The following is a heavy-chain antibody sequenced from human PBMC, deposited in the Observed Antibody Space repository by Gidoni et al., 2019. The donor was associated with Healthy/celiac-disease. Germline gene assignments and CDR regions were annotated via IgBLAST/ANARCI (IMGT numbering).Heavy chain of an antibody. CDR1: GGTFSSYA. Sequence: QVQLVQSGAEVKKPGSSVKVSCKASGGTFSSYAISWVRQAPGQGLEWMGGIIPIFGTANYAQKFQGRVTITADESTSTAYMELSSLRSEDTAVYYCARERRGGYYYDSSGWFDPWGQGTLVTVSS. D-gene: IGHD3-22*01. V-gene: IGHV1-69*01. CDR3: ARERRGGYYYDSSGWFDP. CDR2: IIPIFGTA. J-gene: IGHJ5*02.